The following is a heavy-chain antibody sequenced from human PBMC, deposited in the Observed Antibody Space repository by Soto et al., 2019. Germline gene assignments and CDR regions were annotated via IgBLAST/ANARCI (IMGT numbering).Heavy chain of an antibody. CDR2: IYYSGST. Sequence: PSETLSLTCTVSGGSISSYYWSWIRQPPGKGLEWIGYIYYSGSTNYNPSLKSRVTISVDTSKNQFSLKLSSVTAADTAVYYCARDYYDKYYYGMDVWGQGTTVTVS. V-gene: IGHV4-59*01. CDR1: GGSISSYY. D-gene: IGHD3-22*01. CDR3: ARDYYDKYYYGMDV. J-gene: IGHJ6*02.